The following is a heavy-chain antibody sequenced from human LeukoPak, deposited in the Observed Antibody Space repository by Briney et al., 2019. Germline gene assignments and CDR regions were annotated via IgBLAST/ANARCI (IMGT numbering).Heavy chain of an antibody. CDR2: INPNSGGT. V-gene: IGHV1-2*02. CDR1: GYTFTGYY. Sequence: GASVKVSCKASGYTFTGYYMHWVRQAPGQGLEWMGWINPNSGGTNYAQKFQGRVTMTRDTSISTAYMELSRLRSDDTAVYYCARIGMIRGVIITVFDYWGQGTLVTVSS. J-gene: IGHJ4*02. D-gene: IGHD3-10*01. CDR3: ARIGMIRGVIITVFDY.